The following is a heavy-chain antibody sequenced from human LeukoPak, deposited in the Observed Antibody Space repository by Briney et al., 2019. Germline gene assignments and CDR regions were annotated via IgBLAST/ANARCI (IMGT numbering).Heavy chain of an antibody. D-gene: IGHD3-16*01. CDR1: GGSISSYY. CDR2: IYYSGST. Sequence: SETLSLTCTVSGGSISSYYWSWFRQPPGKELEWIGYIYYSGSTNYSPSLKSRVTISVDTSKNQFSLKLSSVTAADAAVYYCARYGLIRGFEYWGQGTLVTVSS. J-gene: IGHJ4*02. CDR3: ARYGLIRGFEY. V-gene: IGHV4-59*01.